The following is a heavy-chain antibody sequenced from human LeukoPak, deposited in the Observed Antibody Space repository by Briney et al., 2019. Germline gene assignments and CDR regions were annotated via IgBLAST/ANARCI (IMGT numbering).Heavy chain of an antibody. J-gene: IGHJ4*02. CDR2: IYYSGST. CDR3: ARALGTGLVDY. V-gene: IGHV4-39*07. CDR1: GGSISSSGYY. Sequence: MSSETLSLTCTVSGGSISSSGYYWGWIRQPPGKGLEWIGSIYYSGSTYYNPSLKSRVTISVDTSNKRFSLKLNSVTAADTAVYYCARALGTGLVDYWGQGTLVTVSS. D-gene: IGHD2-8*02.